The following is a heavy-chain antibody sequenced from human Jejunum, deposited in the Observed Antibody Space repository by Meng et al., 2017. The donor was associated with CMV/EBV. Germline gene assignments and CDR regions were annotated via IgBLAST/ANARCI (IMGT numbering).Heavy chain of an antibody. D-gene: IGHD1-1*01. CDR2: IYYKGST. Sequence: SGSISSYYWSWIRQPPGKGLEWIGFIYYKGSTSYNPSLRSRVTMSVDTSKNQCSLKVTSVTAADTALYYCARFSSTGAYYLGMDVWGQGTTGTVSS. J-gene: IGHJ6*02. V-gene: IGHV4-59*01. CDR3: ARFSSTGAYYLGMDV. CDR1: SGSISSYY.